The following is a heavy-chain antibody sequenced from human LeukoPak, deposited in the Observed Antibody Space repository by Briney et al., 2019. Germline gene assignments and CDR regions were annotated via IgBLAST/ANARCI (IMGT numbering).Heavy chain of an antibody. CDR3: ARGIVGVTSVYFDY. D-gene: IGHD1-26*01. Sequence: GGSLRLSCAVSGFTFSTYSMNWVRQAPGKGLEWVSSISSGSGYIYQADSVKGRFTISRDNAKNSLYLQMNSLRAEDTAVYYCARGIVGVTSVYFDYWGQGTLVTVSS. CDR1: GFTFSTYS. V-gene: IGHV3-21*01. CDR2: ISSGSGYI. J-gene: IGHJ4*02.